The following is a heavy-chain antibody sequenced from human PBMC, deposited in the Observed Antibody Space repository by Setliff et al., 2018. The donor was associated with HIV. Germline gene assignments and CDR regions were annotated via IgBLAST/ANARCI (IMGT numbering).Heavy chain of an antibody. D-gene: IGHD3-10*01. CDR1: GYTFTAYF. V-gene: IGHV1-2*06. CDR3: ARDFYDMGRWFGELRPFDY. Sequence: ASVKVSCKASGYTFTAYFMHWVRQAPGQGLEWMGRIIPNSGGTNYAQKFQGRVTMTTDTSTSTAYMELWSLRSDDTAVYYCARDFYDMGRWFGELRPFDYWGQGT. CDR2: IIPNSGGT. J-gene: IGHJ4*02.